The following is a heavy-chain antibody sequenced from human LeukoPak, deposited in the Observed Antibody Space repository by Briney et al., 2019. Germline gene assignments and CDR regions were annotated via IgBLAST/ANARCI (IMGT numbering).Heavy chain of an antibody. J-gene: IGHJ4*02. CDR2: ISPYNGNT. CDR3: ARGGASGPDY. D-gene: IGHD1-26*01. V-gene: IGHV1-18*01. Sequence: ASVKVSCKASGYTFTNYGLNWVRQAPGQGLEWMGWISPYNGNTNYAQKYQDRVAMTLDTSTSTACMELRSLRSDDTAVYYCARGGASGPDYWGQGTLVTVSS. CDR1: GYTFTNYG.